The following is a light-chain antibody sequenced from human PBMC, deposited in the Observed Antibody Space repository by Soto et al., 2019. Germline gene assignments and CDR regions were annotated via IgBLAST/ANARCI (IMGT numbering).Light chain of an antibody. J-gene: IGKJ2*01. CDR3: QQRSNWPRT. CDR1: QSVGSS. V-gene: IGKV3-11*01. CDR2: DAS. Sequence: EIVLTQSPATLSLSPGERATLSCRASQSVGSSLAWFQHKPGQAPRLLIYDASNSATGIPARFSGSGSGTDFTLTISSLEPEDFAVYYCQQRSNWPRTFGQGTKLEIK.